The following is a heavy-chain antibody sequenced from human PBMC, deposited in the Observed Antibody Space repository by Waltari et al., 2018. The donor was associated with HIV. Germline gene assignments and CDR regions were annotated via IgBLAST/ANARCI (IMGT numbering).Heavy chain of an antibody. CDR3: AKGGRAVAGNWFDP. D-gene: IGHD6-19*01. CDR2: ISGRGGST. V-gene: IGHV3-23*01. CDR1: GFTFSNYA. J-gene: IGHJ5*02. Sequence: EVQLLESGGGLVQPGGSLRLSCAASGFTFSNYAINWVRQAPGKGLGWVSAISGRGGSTHYADSVNGRFSISRDNSKNTLYLQMNSLRPEDTAIYYCAKGGRAVAGNWFDPWGQGTLVTVSS.